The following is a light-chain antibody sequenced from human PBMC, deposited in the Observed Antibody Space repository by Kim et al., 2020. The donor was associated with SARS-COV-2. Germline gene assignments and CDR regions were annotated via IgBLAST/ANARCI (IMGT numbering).Light chain of an antibody. CDR2: LGS. CDR3: MQVLQIPRT. CDR1: QSLLYSDGYTY. J-gene: IGKJ2*01. Sequence: DIVMTQSPLSLPVTPGEPASISCRSSQSLLYSDGYTYLDWYLQKPGQSPQLLIYLGSNRASGVPDRFSGSGSGTDFTLKISRVAAEDVGVYYCMQVLQIPRTFGQGTKLEF. V-gene: IGKV2-28*01.